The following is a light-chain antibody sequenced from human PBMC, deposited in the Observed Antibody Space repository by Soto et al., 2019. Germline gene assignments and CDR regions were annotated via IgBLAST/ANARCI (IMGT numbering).Light chain of an antibody. J-gene: IGKJ4*01. CDR3: QQLNSYPLT. CDR2: GAS. Sequence: DIQLTQSPSFLSASVGDRVTITCRASQGIISSLAWYQQKPGKAPNLLIYGASTLQSGVPSRFRGSGSGTEFTLTISSLQPEDFATYYCQQLNSYPLTFGGGTKVEI. CDR1: QGIISS. V-gene: IGKV1-9*01.